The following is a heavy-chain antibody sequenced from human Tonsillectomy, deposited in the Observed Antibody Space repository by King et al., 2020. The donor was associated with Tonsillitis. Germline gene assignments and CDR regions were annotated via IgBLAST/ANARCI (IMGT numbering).Heavy chain of an antibody. D-gene: IGHD2-2*01. CDR3: AVPLGGLVPSPTRLNPRFDP. Sequence: VQLVESGAEVRKPGSSVKVSCRASGVTFSNYAINWVRQAPGQGLEWVGVIIPIFGTTNYTQKFQGRVTLTADEFTNTAYMELRSLRSDDTAVYYCAVPLGGLVPSPTRLNPRFDPWGQGTLVTVSS. CDR2: IIPIFGTT. V-gene: IGHV1-69*01. CDR1: GVTFSNYA. J-gene: IGHJ5*02.